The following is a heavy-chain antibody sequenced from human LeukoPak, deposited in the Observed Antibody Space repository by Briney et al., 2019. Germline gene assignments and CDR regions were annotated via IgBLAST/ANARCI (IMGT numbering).Heavy chain of an antibody. D-gene: IGHD3-9*01. J-gene: IGHJ2*01. CDR3: ARSTYYNILTGYYGYFDL. CDR2: IYYSGTT. Sequence: PSEILSLTCAVSIYSISSTHWWGWIRQPPGKGLEWIGNIYYSGTTYYNPSLKSRVTMSVDTSKNQFSLKLSSVTAVDTAVYYCARSTYYNILTGYYGYFDLWGRGTLVTVSS. V-gene: IGHV4-28*01. CDR1: IYSISSTHW.